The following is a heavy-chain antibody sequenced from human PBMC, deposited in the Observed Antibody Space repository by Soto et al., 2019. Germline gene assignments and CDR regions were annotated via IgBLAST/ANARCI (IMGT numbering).Heavy chain of an antibody. Sequence: GGSLRLSCAASGFTFSSYAMSWVRQAPGKGLEWASAISGSGGSTYYADSVKGRFTISRDNSKNTLYLQMNSLRAEDTAVYYCAKDAGASGIAAAGTDWFDPWGQGTLVTSPQ. CDR2: ISGSGGST. D-gene: IGHD6-13*01. J-gene: IGHJ5*02. CDR1: GFTFSSYA. CDR3: AKDAGASGIAAAGTDWFDP. V-gene: IGHV3-23*01.